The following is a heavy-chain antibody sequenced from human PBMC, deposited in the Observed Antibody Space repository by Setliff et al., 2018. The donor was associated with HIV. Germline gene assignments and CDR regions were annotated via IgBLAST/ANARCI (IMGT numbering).Heavy chain of an antibody. CDR2: INPGNGNT. D-gene: IGHD4-17*01. V-gene: IGHV1-3*01. CDR3: ARGRGNDYGDYSYYYMDV. J-gene: IGHJ6*03. Sequence: ASVKVSCKASGYTFATYAVLWVRQAPGQRLESMGWINPGNGNTKYSQKFQGRVTISMDASATTLYMELSSLRSEDTAVYYCARGRGNDYGDYSYYYMDVWGKGTTVTVS. CDR1: GYTFATYA.